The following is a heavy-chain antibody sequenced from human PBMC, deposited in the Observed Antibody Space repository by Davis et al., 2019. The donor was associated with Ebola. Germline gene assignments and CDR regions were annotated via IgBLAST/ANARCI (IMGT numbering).Heavy chain of an antibody. CDR1: GGTFSSYA. CDR2: IIPIFGTA. J-gene: IGHJ3*02. Sequence: SVKVSCKASGGTFSSYAISWVRQAPGQGLEWMGGIIPIFGTANYAQKFQGRVTITADESTSTAYMELSSLRSEDTAVYYCARPLGYCSGGSCQHDAFDIWGQGTMVTVSS. D-gene: IGHD2-15*01. CDR3: ARPLGYCSGGSCQHDAFDI. V-gene: IGHV1-69*13.